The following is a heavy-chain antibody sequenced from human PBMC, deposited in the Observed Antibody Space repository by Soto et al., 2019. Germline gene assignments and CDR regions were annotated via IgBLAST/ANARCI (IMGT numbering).Heavy chain of an antibody. Sequence: GGSLRLSCAASGFTFGSYWMNWVRQAPGKGLVWVSRIDSDGSSTTYADSVKGRFTTSRDNAKNTLYLQMSGLRVEDTAVYYCARGRPYGMDVWGQGTTVTVS. J-gene: IGHJ6*02. V-gene: IGHV3-74*01. CDR3: ARGRPYGMDV. CDR1: GFTFGSYW. CDR2: IDSDGSST.